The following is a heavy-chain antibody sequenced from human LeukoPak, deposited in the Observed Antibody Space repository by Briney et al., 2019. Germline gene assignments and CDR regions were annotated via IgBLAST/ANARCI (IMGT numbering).Heavy chain of an antibody. D-gene: IGHD3-10*01. CDR2: ISYDGSNK. CDR3: AKDGGSGSYSDY. V-gene: IGHV3-30*18. Sequence: PGRSLRLSCAASGFTFSSYGMHWVRQAPGKGLEWVAVISYDGSNKYYADSVKGRFTISRDNSKNTLYLQMNSLRAEDRAVYYCAKDGGSGSYSDYWGQGTLVTVSS. CDR1: GFTFSSYG. J-gene: IGHJ4*02.